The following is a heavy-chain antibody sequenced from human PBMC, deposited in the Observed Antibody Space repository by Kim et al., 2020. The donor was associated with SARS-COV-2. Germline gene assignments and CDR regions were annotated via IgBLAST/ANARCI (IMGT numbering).Heavy chain of an antibody. CDR3: AKFPSGYAQFPFDY. CDR2: ISYDGSNK. J-gene: IGHJ4*02. Sequence: GALRLSCAASGFTFSSYGMHWVRQAPGKGLEWVAVISYDGSNKYYADSVKGRFTISRDNSKNTLYLQMNSLRAEDTAVYYCAKFPSGYAQFPFDYWGQGTLVTVSS. V-gene: IGHV3-30*18. CDR1: GFTFSSYG. D-gene: IGHD5-12*01.